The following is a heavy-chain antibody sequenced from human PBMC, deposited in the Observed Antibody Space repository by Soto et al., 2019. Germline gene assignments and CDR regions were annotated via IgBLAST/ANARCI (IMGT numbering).Heavy chain of an antibody. CDR1: GFTFSDAW. J-gene: IGHJ4*02. V-gene: IGHV3-15*07. D-gene: IGHD1-26*01. Sequence: EVQLVESGGGLVKPGGSLRLSCAASGFTFSDAWMMWVRQAPGKGLEWVGRIKSRTYGGTTDYAPAVEGRFTISRDDSRDKLYLQMNSLKTEDSALYYCLRGRLSGDYHDYWGQGTLVTVSS. CDR3: LRGRLSGDYHDY. CDR2: IKSRTYGGTT.